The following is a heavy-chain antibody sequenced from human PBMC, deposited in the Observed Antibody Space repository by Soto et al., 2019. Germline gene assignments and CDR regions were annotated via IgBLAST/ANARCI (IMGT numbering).Heavy chain of an antibody. CDR3: ARLPKGSLVTA. CDR2: ISSNGDIT. J-gene: IGHJ4*02. CDR1: GFRFSDHS. V-gene: IGHV3-48*02. Sequence: LVESGGGLVHPGESLRLSCEGSGFRFSDHSMNWVHQAPGKGLQWISYISSNGDITYYAHSVKGRFTVSRDNANNALFLQMNSLRDDDTATYYCARLPKGSLVTAWGQGARVTVSS. D-gene: IGHD2-21*02.